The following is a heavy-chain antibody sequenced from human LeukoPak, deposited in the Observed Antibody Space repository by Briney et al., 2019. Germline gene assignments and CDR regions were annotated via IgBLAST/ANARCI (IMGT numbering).Heavy chain of an antibody. CDR2: IRYDGSNK. J-gene: IGHJ6*03. CDR3: AKDQGYSDYVDYMDV. Sequence: GGSLRLSCAASGFTFSSYGMHWVRQAPGKGLEWVAFIRYDGSNKYYADSVKGRFTISRDNSKNTLYLQMNSLRAEDTAVYYCAKDQGYSDYVDYMDVWGKGTTVTVSS. D-gene: IGHD4-11*01. CDR1: GFTFSSYG. V-gene: IGHV3-30*02.